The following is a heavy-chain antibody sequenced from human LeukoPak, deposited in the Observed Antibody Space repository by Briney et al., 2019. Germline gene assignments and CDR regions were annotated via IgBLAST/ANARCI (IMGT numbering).Heavy chain of an antibody. J-gene: IGHJ4*02. V-gene: IGHV1-2*02. CDR1: GYTFTAYY. CDR2: ISPNSGGT. D-gene: IGHD5-18*01. Sequence: ASVTVSCKASGYTFTAYYIYWVRQAPGQGLEWMGWISPNSGGTNYAQKFQGRVTMTRDTSISTAYMELSSLRSDDTAVYYCARGGGYTYGYLGFWGQGTLVT. CDR3: ARGGGYTYGYLGF.